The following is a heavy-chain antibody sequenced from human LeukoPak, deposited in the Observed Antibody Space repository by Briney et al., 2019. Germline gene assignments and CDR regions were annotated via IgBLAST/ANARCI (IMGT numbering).Heavy chain of an antibody. J-gene: IGHJ3*02. Sequence: GRSLRLSCAASGFTFRVYGMHWVRQAPGRGLDWLTAIRYDGTETAYADSVKGQFTISRDNSRNTLYLQMNSLRVEDTAIYYCARENWNVAKYVLDIWGQGTLVSVAS. CDR2: IRYDGTET. CDR3: ARENWNVAKYVLDI. V-gene: IGHV3-33*01. D-gene: IGHD1-1*01. CDR1: GFTFRVYG.